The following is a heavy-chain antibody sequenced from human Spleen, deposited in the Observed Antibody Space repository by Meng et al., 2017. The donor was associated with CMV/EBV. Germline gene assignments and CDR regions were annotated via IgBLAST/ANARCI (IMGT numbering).Heavy chain of an antibody. CDR3: ARDNNWGPDY. D-gene: IGHD7-27*01. V-gene: IGHV1-2*02. J-gene: IGHJ4*02. CDR2: IHPHRGDT. CDR1: GYTFTAHY. Sequence: SCKASGYTFTAHYFHWVRQAPGQGLEWMGWIHPHRGDTNYAQQFQGRVTLTRDTSINTGYMELTRLTSDDTAVYYCARDNNWGPDYWGQGTLVTVSS.